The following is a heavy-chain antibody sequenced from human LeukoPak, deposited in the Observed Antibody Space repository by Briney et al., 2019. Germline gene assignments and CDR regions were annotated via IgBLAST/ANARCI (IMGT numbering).Heavy chain of an antibody. CDR2: IKQDGSEK. V-gene: IGHV3-7*01. J-gene: IGHJ4*02. D-gene: IGHD4-17*01. CDR3: ARERFLDGDYVFDY. CDR1: GFRFRNNW. Sequence: GGSLRLSCAASGFRFRNNWMTWVRQAPGKGLEWVANIKQDGSEKYYVDSVKGRFTISRDNAKNSLFLQMNSLRAEDTAVYYCARERFLDGDYVFDYWGQGTLVTVSS.